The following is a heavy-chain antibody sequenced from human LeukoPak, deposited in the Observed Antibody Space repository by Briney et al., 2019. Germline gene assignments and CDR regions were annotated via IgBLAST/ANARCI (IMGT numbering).Heavy chain of an antibody. CDR1: RYSFHSYY. D-gene: IGHD3-16*01. CDR3: VRRLGGTAGAGAFDI. V-gene: IGHV1-46*02. Sequence: SEQVPYKACRYSFHSYYMLLVRLAPPPPSEWTGVINASGGNTSYAQKFQGRVTMTRDMSTSTVYMELCRLRSEDTAVYYCVRRLGGTAGAGAFDIWGQGTLVTVSS. CDR2: INASGGNT. J-gene: IGHJ3*02.